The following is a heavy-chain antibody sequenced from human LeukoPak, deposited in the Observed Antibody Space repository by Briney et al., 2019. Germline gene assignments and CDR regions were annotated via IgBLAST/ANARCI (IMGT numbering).Heavy chain of an antibody. CDR3: ARDRGYNYGDFDY. Sequence: PGGSLRLSCAASGFIFSSYEMTWVRQAPGKGLEWVAYISSSGSTIYYPDSVKGRFTISRDNARNSLYLQMNSLRAEDTALYYCARDRGYNYGDFDYWGQGTLVTVSS. V-gene: IGHV3-48*03. D-gene: IGHD5-18*01. CDR2: ISSSGSTI. J-gene: IGHJ4*02. CDR1: GFIFSSYE.